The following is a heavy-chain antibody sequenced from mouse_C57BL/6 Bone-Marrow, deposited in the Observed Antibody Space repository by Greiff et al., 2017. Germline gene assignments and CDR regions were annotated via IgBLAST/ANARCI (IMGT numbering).Heavy chain of an antibody. Sequence: VQLVESGAELVRPGASVKLSCKASGYTFTDYYINWVKQRPGQGLEWIARIYPGSGNTYYNEKFKGKATLTAEKSSSTAYMQLSSLTSEDSAVYFCAREYYGSSFYAMNYWGQGTSVTVSS. CDR3: AREYYGSSFYAMNY. V-gene: IGHV1-76*01. CDR2: IYPGSGNT. J-gene: IGHJ4*01. CDR1: GYTFTDYY. D-gene: IGHD1-1*01.